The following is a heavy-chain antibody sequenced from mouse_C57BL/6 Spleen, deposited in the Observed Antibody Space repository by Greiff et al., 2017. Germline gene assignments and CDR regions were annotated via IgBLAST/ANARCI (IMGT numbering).Heavy chain of an antibody. CDR1: GYTFTSYW. D-gene: IGHD1-1*01. CDR3: AREDYYCSRGYFDV. Sequence: QVQLQQPGAELVKPGASVKLSCKASGYTFTSYWMHWVKQRPGRGLEWIGRIDPNSGGTKYNEKFKSKATLTVDKPSRTAYMQLSRLTSEDSAGYYCAREDYYCSRGYFDVWGTGTTVTVSS. CDR2: IDPNSGGT. J-gene: IGHJ1*03. V-gene: IGHV1-72*01.